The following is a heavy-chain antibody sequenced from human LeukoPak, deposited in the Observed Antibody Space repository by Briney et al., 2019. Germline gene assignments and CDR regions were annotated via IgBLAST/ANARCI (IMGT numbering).Heavy chain of an antibody. CDR3: AKDTAYILTGYSYYYYYGMDV. V-gene: IGHV3-30*18. Sequence: GGSLRPSCAASGFTFSSYGMHWVRQAPGKGLEWVAVISYDGSNKYYADSVKGRFTISRDNSKNTLYLQMNSLRAEDTAVYYCAKDTAYILTGYSYYYYYGMDVWGQGTTVTVSS. J-gene: IGHJ6*02. CDR2: ISYDGSNK. CDR1: GFTFSSYG. D-gene: IGHD3-9*01.